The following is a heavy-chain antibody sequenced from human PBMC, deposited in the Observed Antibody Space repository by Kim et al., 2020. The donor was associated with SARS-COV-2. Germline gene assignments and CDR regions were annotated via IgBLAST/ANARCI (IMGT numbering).Heavy chain of an antibody. CDR3: AKDLPDMAASGTPAY. J-gene: IGHJ4*02. D-gene: IGHD6-13*01. Sequence: ADSVKEPFTISRDKSRNTLYLQMNSLTTEETAVYYCAKDLPDMAASGTPAYWGQGTLVTVSS. V-gene: IGHV3-30*02.